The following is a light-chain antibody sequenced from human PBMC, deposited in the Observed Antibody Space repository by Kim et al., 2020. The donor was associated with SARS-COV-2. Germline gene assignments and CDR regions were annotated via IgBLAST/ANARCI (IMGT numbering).Light chain of an antibody. CDR2: GAS. J-gene: IGKJ4*01. CDR1: QSVRNN. Sequence: IVMTQSPATLSVSPGERVTLSCRASQSVRNNLAWYQQRPGQAPRLLIYGASTRATDISARFSGSGSGTEFTLTIRSLQSEDFAVYYCQQYNDWPLLTFGGGTK. CDR3: QQYNDWPLLT. V-gene: IGKV3-15*01.